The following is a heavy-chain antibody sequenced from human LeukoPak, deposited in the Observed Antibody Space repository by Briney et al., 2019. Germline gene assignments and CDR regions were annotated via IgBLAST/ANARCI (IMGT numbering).Heavy chain of an antibody. V-gene: IGHV3-23*01. D-gene: IGHD6-19*01. CDR1: GFTLSTNA. CDR2: ISGSGGST. Sequence: GGSLRLSCLTSGFTLSTNAMSWVRQAPGKGLEWISGISGSGGSTYYADSVKGRFTISRDNSKNTLFLQMNSLRAEDTAVYYCAKAGSSGWYNGYWGQGTLVTVSS. CDR3: AKAGSSGWYNGY. J-gene: IGHJ4*02.